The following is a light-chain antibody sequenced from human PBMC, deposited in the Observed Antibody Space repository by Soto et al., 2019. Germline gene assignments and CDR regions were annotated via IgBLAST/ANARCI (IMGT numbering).Light chain of an antibody. CDR2: GAS. CDR3: QQYGSSPFT. V-gene: IGKV3-20*01. Sequence: EIVLTQSPATLSLSPGERATLSCRASQSVSSYLAWYQQKPGQAPRLLIYGASSRAAGIPDRFGGSGSGTDFTLTVRRLEPEDFAVYYCQQYGSSPFTFGPGTKVDIK. J-gene: IGKJ3*01. CDR1: QSVSSY.